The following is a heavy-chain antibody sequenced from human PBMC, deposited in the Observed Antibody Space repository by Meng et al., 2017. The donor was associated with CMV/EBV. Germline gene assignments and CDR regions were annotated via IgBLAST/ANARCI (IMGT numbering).Heavy chain of an antibody. D-gene: IGHD4-11*01. V-gene: IGHV3-74*01. CDR1: GFTFSSYW. J-gene: IGHJ5*02. Sequence: GSLKISCAASGFTFSSYWMHWVRQAPGKGLVWVSRINSDGSSTSYADSVKGRFTISRDNAKNTLYLQMNSLRAEDTAVYYCAREISHYGINWFDPWGQGTLVTVSS. CDR3: AREISHYGINWFDP. CDR2: INSDGSST.